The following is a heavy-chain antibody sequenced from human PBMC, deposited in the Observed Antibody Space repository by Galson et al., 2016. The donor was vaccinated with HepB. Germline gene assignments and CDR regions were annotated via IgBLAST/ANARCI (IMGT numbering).Heavy chain of an antibody. CDR2: INPNSGGT. V-gene: IGHV1-2*02. Sequence: SVKVSCKASGYTFSGYYMHWVRQAPGQGLEWMGWINPNSGGTNYAQRFQGRVTMTRDTSFSTAYMELSRLRSDDTAVYYCARDRYYGSGRDMDVWGRGTTVTVSS. CDR1: GYTFSGYY. D-gene: IGHD3-10*01. CDR3: ARDRYYGSGRDMDV. J-gene: IGHJ6*04.